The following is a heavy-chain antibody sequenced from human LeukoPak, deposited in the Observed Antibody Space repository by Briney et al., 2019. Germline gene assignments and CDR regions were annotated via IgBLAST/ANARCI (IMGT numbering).Heavy chain of an antibody. Sequence: GGSLRLSCAASGFTFSDYYMSRIRQAPGKGLEWVSYISSSGSTIYYADSVKGRFTISRDNAKNSLYLQMNSLRAEDTAVYYCARGETWIQLWSDYWGQGTLVTVSS. CDR1: GFTFSDYY. CDR2: ISSSGSTI. D-gene: IGHD5-18*01. CDR3: ARGETWIQLWSDY. V-gene: IGHV3-11*01. J-gene: IGHJ4*02.